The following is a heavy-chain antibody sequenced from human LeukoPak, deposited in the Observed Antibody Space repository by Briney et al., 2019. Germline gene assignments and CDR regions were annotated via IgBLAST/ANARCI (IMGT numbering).Heavy chain of an antibody. Sequence: GGSLRLSCAASGFTFSSYSMNWVRQAPGKGLEWVSSISSSSSCIYYADSVKGRFTISRDNAKNSLYLQMNSLRAEDTAVYYCARVAGGYNLFDYWGQGTLVTVSS. V-gene: IGHV3-21*01. D-gene: IGHD5-24*01. CDR2: ISSSSSCI. CDR3: ARVAGGYNLFDY. CDR1: GFTFSSYS. J-gene: IGHJ4*02.